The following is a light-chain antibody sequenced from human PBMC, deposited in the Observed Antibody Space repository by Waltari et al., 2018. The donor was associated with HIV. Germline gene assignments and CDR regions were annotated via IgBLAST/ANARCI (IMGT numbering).Light chain of an antibody. J-gene: IGLJ2*01. V-gene: IGLV2-14*03. CDR1: RRDVGGYHY. CDR3: NSYTTSSTLHVV. Sequence: QSALPQPASVSGSPGQSITIPCTGTRRDVGGYHYVTWYQHHPGKAPKLMIYDVSNRPSGVSKRFSGSKSGNTASLTISGLQAEDEADYYCNSYTTSSTLHVVFGGGTKLTVL. CDR2: DVS.